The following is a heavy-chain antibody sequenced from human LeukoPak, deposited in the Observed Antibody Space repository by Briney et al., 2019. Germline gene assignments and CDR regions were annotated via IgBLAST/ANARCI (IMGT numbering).Heavy chain of an antibody. V-gene: IGHV3-21*05. CDR3: AKGGYFHTSGDYFDY. Sequence: GGPLRLSCVASGFTFSSYEMNWVRQAPGKGLEWVSYIYPSSNNIYYADSVKGRFTISRDNAKNSLYLQMNSLRAEDTAVYYCAKGGYFHTSGDYFDYWGQGTLVTVSS. CDR2: IYPSSNNI. J-gene: IGHJ4*02. CDR1: GFTFSSYE. D-gene: IGHD3-22*01.